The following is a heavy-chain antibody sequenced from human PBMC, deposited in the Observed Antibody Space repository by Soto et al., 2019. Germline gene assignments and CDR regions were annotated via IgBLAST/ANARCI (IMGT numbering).Heavy chain of an antibody. Sequence: EVQLVESGGVVVQPGGSLRLSCAASGFTFDDYTRHWVRQAPGKGLEWVSLISWDGGSTYYADSVKGRFTISRDNSKNSLYLQMNSLRTEDTALYYCAKDLGGSSWWSGYYYGMDVWGQGTTVTVSS. V-gene: IGHV3-43*01. CDR2: ISWDGGST. CDR1: GFTFDDYT. D-gene: IGHD6-13*01. J-gene: IGHJ6*02. CDR3: AKDLGGSSWWSGYYYGMDV.